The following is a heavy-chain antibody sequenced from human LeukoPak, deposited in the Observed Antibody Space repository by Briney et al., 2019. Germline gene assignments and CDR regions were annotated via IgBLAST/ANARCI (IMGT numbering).Heavy chain of an antibody. Sequence: GGSLRLSCAASGFTFSSYGMHWVRQAPGKGLEWVAFIRYDGSNKYYADSVKGRFTISRDNSKNTLYLQMNSLRAEDTAVYYCARAVSLGYCSSTSCRYFDYWGQGTLVTVSS. V-gene: IGHV3-30*02. D-gene: IGHD2-2*01. CDR2: IRYDGSNK. CDR1: GFTFSSYG. CDR3: ARAVSLGYCSSTSCRYFDY. J-gene: IGHJ4*02.